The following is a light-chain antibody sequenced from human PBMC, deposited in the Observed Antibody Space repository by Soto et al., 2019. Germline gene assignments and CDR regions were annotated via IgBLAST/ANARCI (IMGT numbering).Light chain of an antibody. CDR2: DVT. J-gene: IGLJ1*01. V-gene: IGLV2-11*01. Sequence: QSALTQPRSVSGSPGQSVTISCTGTSSDVGTYNFVSWYQQHPGKAPKFLIYDVTKRPSGVPDRFSGAKSGNTACLTISGLQAEDEADYYCCSYVGSYTSYVFGTGTKLTVL. CDR1: SSDVGTYNF. CDR3: CSYVGSYTSYV.